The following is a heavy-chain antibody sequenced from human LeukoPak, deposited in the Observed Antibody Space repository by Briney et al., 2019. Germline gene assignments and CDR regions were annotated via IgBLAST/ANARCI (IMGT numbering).Heavy chain of an antibody. CDR2: IYTSGST. D-gene: IGHD3-9*01. J-gene: IGHJ3*02. Sequence: SETLSLTCAVYGGSFSSYYWSWIRQPAGKGLEWIGRIYTSGSTNYNPSLKSRVTISVDTSKNQFSLKLSSVTAADTAVYYCARTYYDILTGENDAFDIWGQGTMVTVSS. CDR1: GGSFSSYY. CDR3: ARTYYDILTGENDAFDI. V-gene: IGHV4-59*10.